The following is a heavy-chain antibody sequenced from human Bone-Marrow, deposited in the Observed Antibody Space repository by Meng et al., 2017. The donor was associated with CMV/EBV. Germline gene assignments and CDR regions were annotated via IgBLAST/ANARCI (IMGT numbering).Heavy chain of an antibody. CDR2: IYPGDSDT. V-gene: IGHV5-51*01. D-gene: IGHD2-8*01. CDR3: AKWGRCDPPWFPDYFDY. J-gene: IGHJ4*02. CDR1: GHNFTNYW. Sequence: GESLKISCEASGHNFTNYWIAWVRQMPGKGLEWMGSIYPGDSDTRYSPSFQGQVTFSADKSISTAYLQWNSLKASDTAMYYCAKWGRCDPPWFPDYFDYWGQGTLVTVSS.